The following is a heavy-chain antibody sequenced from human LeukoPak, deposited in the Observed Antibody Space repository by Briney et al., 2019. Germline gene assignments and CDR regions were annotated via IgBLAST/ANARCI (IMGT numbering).Heavy chain of an antibody. J-gene: IGHJ5*02. V-gene: IGHV3-48*01. CDR3: ASDPQLGYCSGGSCYSTWFDP. CDR1: GFTFSSYS. D-gene: IGHD2-15*01. Sequence: PGGSLRLSCAASGFTFSSYSMNWVRQAPGKGLEWVSYISSSSTIYYADSVKGRFTISRDNAKNSLYLQMNSLRAEDTAVYYCASDPQLGYCSGGSCYSTWFDPWGQGTLVTVSS. CDR2: ISSSSTI.